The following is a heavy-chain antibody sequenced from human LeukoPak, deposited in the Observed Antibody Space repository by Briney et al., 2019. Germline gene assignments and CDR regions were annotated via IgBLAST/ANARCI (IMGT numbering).Heavy chain of an antibody. CDR3: ARVLGIAAAGRKGNWFDP. CDR2: INHSGST. CDR1: GGSFSGYY. J-gene: IGHJ5*02. V-gene: IGHV4-34*01. D-gene: IGHD6-13*01. Sequence: PSETLSLTCAVYGGSFSGYYWSWIRQPPGKGLEWIGEINHSGSTNYNPSLKSRVTISVDTSKNQFSLKLSSVTAADTAVYYCARVLGIAAAGRKGNWFDPWGQGTLVTVSS.